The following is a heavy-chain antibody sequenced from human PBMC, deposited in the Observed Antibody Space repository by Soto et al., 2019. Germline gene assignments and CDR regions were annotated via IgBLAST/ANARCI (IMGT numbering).Heavy chain of an antibody. CDR3: AKDRPLAVADLDAFDI. CDR2: ISGSSGST. V-gene: IGHV3-23*01. Sequence: EVQLLESGGGLVQPGGSLRLSCAASGFTFSSYAMSWVRQAPGKGLEWVSAISGSSGSTYYADSVKGRFTISRDNSKNTLYLQMNSLRAEDTAVYYCAKDRPLAVADLDAFDIWGQGTMVTVSS. J-gene: IGHJ3*02. CDR1: GFTFSSYA. D-gene: IGHD6-19*01.